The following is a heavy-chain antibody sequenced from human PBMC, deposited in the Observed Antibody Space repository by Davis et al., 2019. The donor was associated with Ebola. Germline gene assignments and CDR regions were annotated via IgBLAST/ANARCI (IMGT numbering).Heavy chain of an antibody. CDR1: GYTFTSYY. V-gene: IGHV1-46*01. D-gene: IGHD2-2*01. CDR2: INPSGGST. Sequence: ASVKVSCKASGYTFTSYYMHWVRQAPGQGLEWMGIINPSGGSTSYAQKFQGRVTMIRDTSTSTVYMELSSLRSEDTAVYYCARVVVPAALWYWGQGTLVTVSS. J-gene: IGHJ4*02. CDR3: ARVVVPAALWY.